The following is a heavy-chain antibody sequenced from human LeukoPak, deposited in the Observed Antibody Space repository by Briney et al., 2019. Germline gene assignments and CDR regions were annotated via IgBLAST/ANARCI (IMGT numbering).Heavy chain of an antibody. J-gene: IGHJ3*02. CDR2: ISYDGSNK. V-gene: IGHV3-30-3*01. D-gene: IGHD2-2*01. CDR1: GFTVSSNY. Sequence: GGSLRLSCAASGFTVSSNYMSWVRQAPGKGLEWVAVISYDGSNKSYADSVKGRFTISRDNSKNTLYLQMNSLRAEDTAVYYCARAGYCSSTSCPDGDAFDIWGQGTMVTVSS. CDR3: ARAGYCSSTSCPDGDAFDI.